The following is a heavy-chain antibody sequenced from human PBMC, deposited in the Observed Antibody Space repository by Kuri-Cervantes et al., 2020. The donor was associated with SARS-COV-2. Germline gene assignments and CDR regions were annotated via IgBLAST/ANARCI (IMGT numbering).Heavy chain of an antibody. V-gene: IGHV4-4*02. CDR3: AGGDGYTWNGP. Sequence: SETLSLTCAVSGASISSNRDFYWSWFRQSPAMGLEWIGETHHTGRTIYNPSLEGRVFLSADMSRNQISLSLISVTAAATAVYFCAGGDGYTWNGPWGQGTRVTVSS. CDR1: GASISSNRDFY. CDR2: THHTGRT. J-gene: IGHJ5*02. D-gene: IGHD1-1*01.